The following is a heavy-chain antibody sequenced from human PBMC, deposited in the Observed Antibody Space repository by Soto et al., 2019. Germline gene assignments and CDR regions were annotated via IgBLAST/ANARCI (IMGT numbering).Heavy chain of an antibody. CDR3: AKEGVADKYYYYGMDV. CDR1: GFTFSSYP. V-gene: IGHV3-30*04. D-gene: IGHD3-3*01. CDR2: ISSDGNDK. J-gene: IGHJ6*02. Sequence: QVQLVESGGGVVQPGRSLRLSCVASGFTFSSYPIHLVRQAPGKGLEWVTTISSDGNDKYSSDSVNGRFTTSRDNSKNTVYLQMNNLRVEDTAIYYCAKEGVADKYYYYGMDVWGQWTTVNVSS.